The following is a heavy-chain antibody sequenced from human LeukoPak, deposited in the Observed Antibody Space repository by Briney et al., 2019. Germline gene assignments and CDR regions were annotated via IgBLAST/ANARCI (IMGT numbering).Heavy chain of an antibody. Sequence: GVSLRLFCAASLFTFSSYAMSWVRQAPGKGREGGSAISGSGCRTYYADSVKGRFTISRDNSKNTLYLQMNSQRCQDTAVYSCAKGRMGATLDFDYWGQGTLVTVSS. V-gene: IGHV3-23*01. CDR3: AKGRMGATLDFDY. J-gene: IGHJ4*02. CDR2: ISGSGCRT. CDR1: LFTFSSYA. D-gene: IGHD1-26*01.